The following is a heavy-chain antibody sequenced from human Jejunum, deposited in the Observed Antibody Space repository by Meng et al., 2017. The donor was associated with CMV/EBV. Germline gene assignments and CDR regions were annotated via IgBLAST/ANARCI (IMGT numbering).Heavy chain of an antibody. J-gene: IGHJ6*02. CDR1: A. Sequence: AMYWVRRGPGRGLEWVSFISSSGLDSYYVDSVKGRFTISRDNSRDTLYLQLNSLRSDDSALYYCAKDQGRGVGSFYYFHGLDVWGQGTTVTVSS. CDR2: ISSSGLDS. D-gene: IGHD1-26*01. V-gene: IGHV3-23*01. CDR3: AKDQGRGVGSFYYFHGLDV.